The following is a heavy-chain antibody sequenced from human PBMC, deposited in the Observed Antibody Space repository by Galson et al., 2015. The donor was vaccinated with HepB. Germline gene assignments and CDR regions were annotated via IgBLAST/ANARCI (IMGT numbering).Heavy chain of an antibody. Sequence: SLRLSCAASGFTFSSYAMHWVRQAPGKGLEWVAVISYDGSNKYYADSVKGRFTISRDNSKNTLYLQMNSLRAEDTAVYYCARDNNRWLRLGGWFDPWGQGTLVTVSS. CDR1: GFTFSSYA. CDR2: ISYDGSNK. V-gene: IGHV3-30*04. J-gene: IGHJ5*02. CDR3: ARDNNRWLRLGGWFDP. D-gene: IGHD5-24*01.